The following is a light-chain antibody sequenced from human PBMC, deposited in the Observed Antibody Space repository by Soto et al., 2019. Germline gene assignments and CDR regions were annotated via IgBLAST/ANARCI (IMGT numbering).Light chain of an antibody. CDR2: GAS. J-gene: IGKJ4*02. Sequence: IVLTQSPGTLSLSPGERATLSCRASQSVTSSSLVWYQQKPGQVPRLLIYGASNRATGIPDRFSGSGSGTDFILTISRLEPEDFAVYYCQQRNNWPLTFGGGTKVEIK. CDR1: QSVTSSS. CDR3: QQRNNWPLT. V-gene: IGKV3D-20*02.